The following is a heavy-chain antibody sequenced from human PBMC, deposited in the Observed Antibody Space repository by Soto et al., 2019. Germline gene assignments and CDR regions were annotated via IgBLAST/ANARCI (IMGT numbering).Heavy chain of an antibody. CDR1: GCSISSYY. CDR3: ARVQGGSTSCYKNNCYYYGMDV. Sequence: SETLSLTCRVSGCSISSYYWTWIRQPPGKGLEWIGYIYYSGSTNYNPSLKSRVTISVDTPKNQFSLKLSSVTAADTAVYYCARVQGGSTSCYKNNCYYYGMDVWGQGTTVTVSS. J-gene: IGHJ6*02. CDR2: IYYSGST. V-gene: IGHV4-59*01. D-gene: IGHD2-2*02.